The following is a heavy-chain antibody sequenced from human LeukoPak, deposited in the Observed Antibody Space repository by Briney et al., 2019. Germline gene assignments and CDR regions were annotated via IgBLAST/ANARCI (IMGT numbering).Heavy chain of an antibody. D-gene: IGHD3-9*01. Sequence: SETLSLTCAVYGGSFSGYYWSWIRQPPGKGLEWIGEINHSGSTNHNPSLKSRVTISVDTSKNQFSLKLSSVTAADTAVYYCARGVLRYFDWLLDRNWFDPWGQGTLVTVSS. CDR1: GGSFSGYY. CDR3: ARGVLRYFDWLLDRNWFDP. V-gene: IGHV4-34*01. CDR2: INHSGST. J-gene: IGHJ5*02.